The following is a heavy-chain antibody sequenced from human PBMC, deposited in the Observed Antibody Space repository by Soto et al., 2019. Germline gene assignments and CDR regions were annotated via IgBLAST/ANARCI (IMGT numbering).Heavy chain of an antibody. CDR2: IYPGDSDT. CDR1: GYSFTSYW. Sequence: PGESLKISCKGSGYSFTSYWIGWMRQMPGKGREWMGIIYPGDSDTRYSPSFQGQVTISADKSISTAYLQWSSLKASDTAMYYCARLPAVTAGRFYYYYGMDVWGQGTTVTVSS. CDR3: ARLPAVTAGRFYYYYGMDV. V-gene: IGHV5-51*01. D-gene: IGHD2-21*02. J-gene: IGHJ6*02.